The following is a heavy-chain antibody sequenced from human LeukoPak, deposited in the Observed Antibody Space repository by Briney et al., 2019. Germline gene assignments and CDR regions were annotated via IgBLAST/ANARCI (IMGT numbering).Heavy chain of an antibody. V-gene: IGHV1-2*02. Sequence: GASVKVSCKASRYIFTSYYIHWVRQAPGQRLEWMGWINPNSGGTNYAQKFQDRVTMTGDTSISTAYMELSRLRSDDTAVYYCARDRGSSWYVDYWGQGTLVTVSS. CDR2: INPNSGGT. D-gene: IGHD6-13*01. CDR1: RYIFTSYY. CDR3: ARDRGSSWYVDY. J-gene: IGHJ4*02.